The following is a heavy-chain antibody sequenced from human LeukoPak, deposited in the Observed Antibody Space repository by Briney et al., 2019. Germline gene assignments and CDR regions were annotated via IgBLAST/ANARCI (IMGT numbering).Heavy chain of an antibody. CDR2: INPSGGST. V-gene: IGHV1-46*01. D-gene: IGHD6-13*01. Sequence: ASVEVSCKASGYTFTSYYMHWVRQAPGQGLEWMGIINPSGGSTSYAQKFQGRVTMTRDTSTSTVYMELSSLRSEDTAVYYCARDLSIGLQGIAGLALQYYFDYWGQGTLVTVSS. J-gene: IGHJ4*02. CDR3: ARDLSIGLQGIAGLALQYYFDY. CDR1: GYTFTSYY.